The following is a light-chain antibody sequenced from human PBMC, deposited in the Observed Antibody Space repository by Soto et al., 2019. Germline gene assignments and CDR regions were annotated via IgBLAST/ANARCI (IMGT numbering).Light chain of an antibody. Sequence: AIRMTQSPSSFSASTGDRVTATCRASQGISSYLAWYQQKPGKAPKLLIYAASTLQSGVPSRFSGSGSGTDFTLTISCLQSEDFATYYCQQYYSYPWPFGQGTKVEIK. CDR1: QGISSY. V-gene: IGKV1-8*01. CDR2: AAS. CDR3: QQYYSYPWP. J-gene: IGKJ1*01.